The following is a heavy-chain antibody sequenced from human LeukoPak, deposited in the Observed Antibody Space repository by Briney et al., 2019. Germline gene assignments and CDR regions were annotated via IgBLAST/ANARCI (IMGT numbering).Heavy chain of an antibody. CDR2: INHSGST. D-gene: IGHD3-3*01. Sequence: SETLSLTCAVYGGSFSGYYWSWIRQPPGKGLEWIGEINHSGSTNYNPSLKSRVTVSVDTSKNQFSLKLSSVTAADTAVYYCARGSQYYDFWSGYYRPAHPFDYWGQGTLVTVSS. CDR1: GGSFSGYY. V-gene: IGHV4-34*01. J-gene: IGHJ4*02. CDR3: ARGSQYYDFWSGYYRPAHPFDY.